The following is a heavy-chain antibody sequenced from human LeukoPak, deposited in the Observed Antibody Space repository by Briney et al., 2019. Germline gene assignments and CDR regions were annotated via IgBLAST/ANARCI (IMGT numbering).Heavy chain of an antibody. CDR2: IYSGGST. CDR1: GFTVSSNY. V-gene: IGHV3-53*05. CDR3: ARESYGDYVLD. D-gene: IGHD4-17*01. J-gene: IGHJ4*02. Sequence: PGGSLRLSCAASGFTVSSNYMSWVRQAPGKGLEWVSVIYSGGSTYYADSVKGRFTISRDNSKNTLYLQMNSLRAEDTAVYYCARESYGDYVLDWGQGTLVTVSS.